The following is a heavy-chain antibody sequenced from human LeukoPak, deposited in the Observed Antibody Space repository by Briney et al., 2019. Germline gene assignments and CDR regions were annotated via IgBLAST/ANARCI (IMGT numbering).Heavy chain of an antibody. CDR3: ARDWFHAIDY. D-gene: IGHD2/OR15-2a*01. Sequence: PGGSLRLSCAASGFSFSNYAMHWVRQDSGRGLDWLAVMSHDGINTYYADSVKGRFTISRDNSKNTLYLQMNSLRAEDTAVYYCARDWFHAIDYWGQGTLVTVSS. CDR2: MSHDGINT. CDR1: GFSFSNYA. V-gene: IGHV3-30*03. J-gene: IGHJ4*02.